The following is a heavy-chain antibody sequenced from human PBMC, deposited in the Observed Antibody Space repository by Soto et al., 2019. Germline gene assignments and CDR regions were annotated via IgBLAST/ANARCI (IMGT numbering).Heavy chain of an antibody. CDR2: ISGSGGST. Sequence: GGSLRLSCAASGFTFSSYAMSWVRQAPGKGLEWVSAISGSGGSTYYADSVKGRFTISRDNSKHTLYLQMNSLRAEEQAVYYCEKHLGLVGDSAAFDIWGQGTMVTVSS. CDR3: EKHLGLVGDSAAFDI. V-gene: IGHV3-23*01. CDR1: GFTFSSYA. D-gene: IGHD1-26*01. J-gene: IGHJ3*02.